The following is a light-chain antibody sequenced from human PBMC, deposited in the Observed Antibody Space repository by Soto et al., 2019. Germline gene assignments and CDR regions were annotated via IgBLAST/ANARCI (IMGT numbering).Light chain of an antibody. Sequence: DITMNQSPSTLSGSVGDRVTITCRANQSISVWLAWYQQKPGKAPKVLIYKASRLESGVPSRFSGSGSGTEFTLTISSLQPEDFATYYCQQYNGYSTWPFGQGTK. J-gene: IGKJ1*01. CDR1: QSISVW. CDR3: QQYNGYSTWP. V-gene: IGKV1-5*03. CDR2: KAS.